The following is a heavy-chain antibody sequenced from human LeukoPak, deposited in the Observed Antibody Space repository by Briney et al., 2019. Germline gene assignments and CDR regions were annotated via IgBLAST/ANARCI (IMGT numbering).Heavy chain of an antibody. D-gene: IGHD2-2*01. CDR2: IRYDGSDK. V-gene: IGHV3-30*02. CDR3: AKASGQAGYCSSTSCHYTFDY. CDR1: GFTFSSYG. Sequence: GGSLRLSCAASGFTFSSYGMHWVRQAPGKGLEWVAFIRYDGSDKYYADSVRGRFTVSRDNSKNTLYLQMNSLRAEDTTVYYCAKASGQAGYCSSTSCHYTFDYWGQGTLVTVSS. J-gene: IGHJ4*02.